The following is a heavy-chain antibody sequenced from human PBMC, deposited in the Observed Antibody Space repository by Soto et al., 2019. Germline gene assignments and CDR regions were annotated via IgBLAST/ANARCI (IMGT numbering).Heavy chain of an antibody. CDR2: IYSGGST. J-gene: IGHJ4*02. CDR1: GFTVSSNY. V-gene: IGHV3-66*01. D-gene: IGHD3-16*02. Sequence: PGGSLRLSCAASGFTVSSNYMSWVRQAPGKGLEWVSVIYSGGSTYYADSVKGRFTISRDNSKNTLYLQMNSLRAEDTAVYYCASSRELSLRGYWGQGTLVTVSS. CDR3: ASSRELSLRGY.